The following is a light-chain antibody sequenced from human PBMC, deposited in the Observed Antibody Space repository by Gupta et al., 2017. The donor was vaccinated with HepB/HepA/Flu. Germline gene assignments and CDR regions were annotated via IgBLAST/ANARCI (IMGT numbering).Light chain of an antibody. Sequence: QSVLTQPPSASGTPGQRVAISCSGSNSNIGSNTVNWYQRFPGTAPKLLVFFNNQRPSGVPDRFSGSKSGTSASLAISGLQSDDEADYYCAAWDDNLNGVVFGVGTKLTAL. J-gene: IGLJ2*01. CDR1: NSNIGSNT. CDR3: AAWDDNLNGVV. V-gene: IGLV1-44*01. CDR2: FNN.